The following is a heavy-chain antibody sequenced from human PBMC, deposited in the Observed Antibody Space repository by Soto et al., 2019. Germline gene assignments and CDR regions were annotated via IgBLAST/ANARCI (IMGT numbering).Heavy chain of an antibody. J-gene: IGHJ4*02. CDR1: GGSISSGGYS. CDR3: AAGGGLPRYY. V-gene: IGHV4-30-2*01. CDR2: IYHSGST. D-gene: IGHD5-12*01. Sequence: QLQLQESGSGLVKPSQTLSLTCAVSGGSISSGGYSWSWIRQPPGKGPEWIGYIYHSGSTYYNPSLXGRAAIXXDRSKNQFSLKLGSVTAADTAVYYCAAGGGLPRYYWGQGTLVTVSS.